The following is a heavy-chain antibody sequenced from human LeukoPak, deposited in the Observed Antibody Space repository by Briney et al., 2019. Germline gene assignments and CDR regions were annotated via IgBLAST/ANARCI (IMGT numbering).Heavy chain of an antibody. J-gene: IGHJ4*02. Sequence: SETLSLTCTPSGGSLDSYYWSWIRQSPGQGLEWIGYIFYGGSTNYNPSLKSRVTVSVDTSKNQFSLRLNSVTAADTAFYYCARGRVYGDFGRFDSWGQGILVTVSS. CDR3: ARGRVYGDFGRFDS. V-gene: IGHV4-59*01. CDR2: IFYGGST. D-gene: IGHD2-21*02. CDR1: GGSLDSYY.